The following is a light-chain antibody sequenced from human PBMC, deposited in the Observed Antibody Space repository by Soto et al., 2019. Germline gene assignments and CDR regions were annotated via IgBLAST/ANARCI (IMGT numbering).Light chain of an antibody. V-gene: IGLV2-11*01. J-gene: IGLJ2*01. Sequence: QSALTQPRSVSGSPGQSVTISCTGTSSDVGGYKYVSWYQQHPGRAPKLMIYDVSERPSGVPDRFSGSKSGYTASLTISGLQAEDEADYYCCSYAGSYTLVFGGGTKLTVL. CDR3: CSYAGSYTLV. CDR2: DVS. CDR1: SSDVGGYKY.